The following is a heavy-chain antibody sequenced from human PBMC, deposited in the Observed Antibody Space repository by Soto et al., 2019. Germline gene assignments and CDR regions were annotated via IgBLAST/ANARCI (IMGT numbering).Heavy chain of an antibody. J-gene: IGHJ4*02. CDR2: ISAYNGNT. V-gene: IGHV1-18*04. CDR3: ARALAYCGGDCPYYFDY. CDR1: GYTFTSYG. D-gene: IGHD2-21*02. Sequence: QVQLVQSGAEVKKPGASVKVSCKASGYTFTSYGISWVRQAPAQGLEWMGWISAYNGNTNYAQKLQGRVTMTTDTPTSTAYRELRSLRSDDTAVYYCARALAYCGGDCPYYFDYWGQGTLVTVSS.